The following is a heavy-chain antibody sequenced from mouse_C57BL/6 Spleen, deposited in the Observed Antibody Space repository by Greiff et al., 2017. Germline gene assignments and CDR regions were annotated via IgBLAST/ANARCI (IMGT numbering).Heavy chain of an antibody. Sequence: EVQLQQSGAELVRPGASVKLSCTASGFNIKDDYMHWVKQRPEQGLEWIGWIDPENGDTEYASQFQGKATITADTSSNTAYLQLSSLTSEDTAVYYCTTIHYYVSSSVAYWGQGTLVTVSA. V-gene: IGHV14-4*01. CDR3: TTIHYYVSSSVAY. CDR2: IDPENGDT. CDR1: GFNIKDDY. D-gene: IGHD1-1*01. J-gene: IGHJ3*01.